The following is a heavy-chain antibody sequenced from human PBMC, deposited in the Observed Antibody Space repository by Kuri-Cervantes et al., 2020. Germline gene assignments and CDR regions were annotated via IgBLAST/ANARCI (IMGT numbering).Heavy chain of an antibody. CDR1: GYSFTSYW. J-gene: IGHJ4*02. V-gene: IGHV5-51*01. Sequence: GGSLRLSCKGSGYSFTSYWIGWVRQMPGKGLEWMGIIYPGDSDTGYSPSFQGQVTISADKSISTAYLHWSGLKASDTAVYYCATDYGDYGLGLWGQGTLVTVSS. D-gene: IGHD4-17*01. CDR2: IYPGDSDT. CDR3: ATDYGDYGLGL.